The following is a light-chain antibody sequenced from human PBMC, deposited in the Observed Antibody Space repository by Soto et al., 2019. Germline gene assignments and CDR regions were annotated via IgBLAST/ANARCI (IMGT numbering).Light chain of an antibody. J-gene: IGKJ2*02. V-gene: IGKV3-20*01. CDR3: QQYGSTPCT. CDR2: GAS. Sequence: ESVLTQSPGTLSLSPGERATLSCRASQSVSSSYLAWYRQKPSQAPRLLIYGASSRATGIPDRVSGSGSGTDFTLTISRLEPEDFAMYYCQQYGSTPCTFGQGTKLQI. CDR1: QSVSSSY.